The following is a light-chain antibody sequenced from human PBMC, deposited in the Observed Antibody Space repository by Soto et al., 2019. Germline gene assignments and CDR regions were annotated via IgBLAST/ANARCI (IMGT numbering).Light chain of an antibody. Sequence: EIVLTQSPGTLSLSPGERATLSCRASQSVSSSYLAWYQQKPGQATRLLFYGASSRATGIPDRFSGSGSGTDFTLTISRLEPEDFAVYYCQQYGSSPPYTFGQGTKLEIK. CDR3: QQYGSSPPYT. CDR2: GAS. J-gene: IGKJ2*01. CDR1: QSVSSSY. V-gene: IGKV3-20*01.